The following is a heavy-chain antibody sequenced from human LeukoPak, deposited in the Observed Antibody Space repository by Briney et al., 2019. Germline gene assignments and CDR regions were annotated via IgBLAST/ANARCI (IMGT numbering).Heavy chain of an antibody. CDR2: FDPEDGET. D-gene: IGHD2-2*01. CDR1: GYTLTELS. CDR3: GLGCSSTSCYSYYYMDV. J-gene: IGHJ6*03. V-gene: IGHV1-24*01. Sequence: ASVKVSCKVSGYTLTELSMHWVRQAPGKGLERMGGFDPEDGETIYAQKFQGRVTMTEDTSTDTAYMELSSLRSEDTAVYYCGLGCSSTSCYSYYYMDVWGKGTTVTVSS.